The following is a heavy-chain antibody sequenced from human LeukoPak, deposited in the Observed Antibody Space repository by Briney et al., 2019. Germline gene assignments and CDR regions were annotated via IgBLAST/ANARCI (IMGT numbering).Heavy chain of an antibody. V-gene: IGHV1-18*01. CDR2: ISTYNGNT. CDR3: ARASFDH. Sequence: ASVEVSCKASGYTVVTYGINWVRQAPGQGPEWIGWISTYNGNTKYALKFQDRVTLTRYTSTTTAYMELKSLTSDDRAVYYCARASFDHWGQRTLVIVSS. J-gene: IGHJ4*02. CDR1: GYTVVTYG.